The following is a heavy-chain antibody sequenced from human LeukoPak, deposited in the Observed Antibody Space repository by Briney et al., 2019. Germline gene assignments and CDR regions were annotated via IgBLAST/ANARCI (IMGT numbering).Heavy chain of an antibody. CDR2: MNPNSGNT. Sequence: ASVKVSCKASGYTFTSYDINWVRQATGQGLEWMGWMNPNSGNTGYAQKFQGRVTMTRNTSISTAYMELSSLRSEDTAVYYCARFQTGYSGYEADYWGQGTLVTVSS. D-gene: IGHD5-12*01. CDR1: GYTFTSYD. CDR3: ARFQTGYSGYEADY. J-gene: IGHJ4*02. V-gene: IGHV1-8*01.